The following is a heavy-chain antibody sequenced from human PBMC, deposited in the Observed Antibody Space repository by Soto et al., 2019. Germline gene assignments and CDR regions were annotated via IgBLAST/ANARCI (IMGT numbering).Heavy chain of an antibody. V-gene: IGHV1-69*08. CDR1: GGTFSSYT. J-gene: IGHJ4*02. D-gene: IGHD5-12*01. Sequence: QVQLVQSGAEVKKPGSSVKVSCKASGGTFSSYTISWVRQAPGQGLEWMGRIIPILGIANYAQKFQGRVTITADKSTSTAYMELSSLRSEDTAVYYCARDSKPNIEMATYDYFDYWGQGTLVTVSS. CDR2: IIPILGIA. CDR3: ARDSKPNIEMATYDYFDY.